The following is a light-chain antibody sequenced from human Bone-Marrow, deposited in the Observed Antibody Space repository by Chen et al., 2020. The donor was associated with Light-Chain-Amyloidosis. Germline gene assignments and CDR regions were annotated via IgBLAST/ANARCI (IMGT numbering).Light chain of an antibody. CDR1: SSNIGAGYD. V-gene: IGLV1-40*01. CDR2: GND. Sequence: QSMLTQPPSVSGAPGQRVTISCTGTSSNIGAGYDVHWYQQLPGTAPKLLIYGNDNRPSGVPDRFSAAKSGTSASLAITGLQAEDEADYYCQSYDTTLSGSVFGGGTKLTVL. J-gene: IGLJ3*02. CDR3: QSYDTTLSGSV.